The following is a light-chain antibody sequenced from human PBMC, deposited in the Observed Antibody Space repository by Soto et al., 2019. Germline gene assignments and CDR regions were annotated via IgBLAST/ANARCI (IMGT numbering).Light chain of an antibody. CDR3: QSYDSSLNRV. Sequence: QSVLSQPPSVSGAPGQRITISCTGSSSNIGANYDVHWYRQVPGTAPKLLMSGDNNRPSGVADRFSGSKSGTSASLANTRLQAEDEADYYCQSYDSSLNRVFGTGTQLTVL. CDR1: SSNIGANYD. CDR2: GDN. V-gene: IGLV1-40*01. J-gene: IGLJ1*01.